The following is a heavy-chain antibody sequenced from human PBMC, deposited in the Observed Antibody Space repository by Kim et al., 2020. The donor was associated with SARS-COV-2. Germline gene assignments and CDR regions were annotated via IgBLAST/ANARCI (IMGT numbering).Heavy chain of an antibody. Sequence: GGSLRLSCATSGFTFSAYDMNWVRQAPGKGLEWLSFITKSSATIYYAYSVQGRFTISRDNSKNSLYLQMNSLRDEDTALYYCVRARMGGAFDIWGQGIMV. CDR3: VRARMGGAFDI. V-gene: IGHV3-48*02. CDR2: ITKSSATI. CDR1: GFTFSAYD. J-gene: IGHJ3*02. D-gene: IGHD3-16*01.